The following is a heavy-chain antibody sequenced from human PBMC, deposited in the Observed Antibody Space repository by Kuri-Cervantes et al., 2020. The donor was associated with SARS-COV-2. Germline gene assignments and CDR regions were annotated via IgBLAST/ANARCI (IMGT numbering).Heavy chain of an antibody. D-gene: IGHD3-22*01. J-gene: IGHJ4*02. CDR3: ASAHNYYDSSGHGFDY. CDR1: GGSISSGDYY. V-gene: IGHV4-30-4*01. CDR2: IYYSGST. Sequence: LRLSCTVSGGSISSGDYYWSWIRQPPGKGLEWIGYIYYSGSTYYNPSLKSRVTISVDTSKNQFSLKLSSVTAADTAVCYCASAHNYYDSSGHGFDYWGQGTLVTVSS.